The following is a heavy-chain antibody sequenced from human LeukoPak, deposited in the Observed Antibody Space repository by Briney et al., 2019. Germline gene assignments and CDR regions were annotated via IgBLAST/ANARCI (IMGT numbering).Heavy chain of an antibody. Sequence: SVTVSFKASGGTFSSYAISWVRQAPGQGLEWMGRIIPILGIANYAQKFQGRVTITADKSTSTAYMELSSLRSEDTAVYYCAKSMTAVTTGWFDPWGQGTLVTVSS. J-gene: IGHJ5*02. V-gene: IGHV1-69*04. CDR2: IIPILGIA. D-gene: IGHD4-17*01. CDR3: AKSMTAVTTGWFDP. CDR1: GGTFSSYA.